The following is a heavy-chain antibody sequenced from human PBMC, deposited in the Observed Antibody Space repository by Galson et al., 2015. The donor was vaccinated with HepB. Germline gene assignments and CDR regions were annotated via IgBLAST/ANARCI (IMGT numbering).Heavy chain of an antibody. J-gene: IGHJ4*02. Sequence: SETLSLTCDVSGASIRTLDWWSWVRQSPGKRLEWIGQIYHSGDANYNPSFKSRVTMSVDTSKNQFSLKLSSVTAADTAIYYCARDWIRDGASYYFDYWGQGTLVTVSS. V-gene: IGHV4/OR15-8*01. CDR3: ARDWIRDGASYYFDY. CDR2: IYHSGDA. D-gene: IGHD5-24*01. CDR1: GASIRTLDW.